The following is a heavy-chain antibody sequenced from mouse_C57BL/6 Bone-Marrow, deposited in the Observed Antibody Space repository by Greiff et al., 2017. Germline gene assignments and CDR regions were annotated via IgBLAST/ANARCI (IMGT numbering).Heavy chain of an antibody. Sequence: EVQLQQSGPELVKPGASVKISCKASGYTFTDYYMNWVKQSHGKSLEWIGDINPNNGGTSYNQKFKGKATLTVDKSSSTAYMELRSLTSEDSAVYYCADGSYDAMDYWGQGTSVTVSS. CDR3: ADGSYDAMDY. D-gene: IGHD1-1*02. CDR1: GYTFTDYY. J-gene: IGHJ4*01. CDR2: INPNNGGT. V-gene: IGHV1-26*01.